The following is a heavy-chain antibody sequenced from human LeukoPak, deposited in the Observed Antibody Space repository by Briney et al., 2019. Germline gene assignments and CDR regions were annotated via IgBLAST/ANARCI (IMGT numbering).Heavy chain of an antibody. Sequence: GESLKISCKGSGYSFTSYWIGWVRQMPGKGLEWVGIIYPDDSDTRYSPSFQDQVIISADKSISTAYLQWSSLKASDTAMYYCARHYPGGDYFIDYWGQGALVTVSS. J-gene: IGHJ4*02. CDR3: ARHYPGGDYFIDY. CDR2: IYPDDSDT. D-gene: IGHD4-17*01. V-gene: IGHV5-51*01. CDR1: GYSFTSYW.